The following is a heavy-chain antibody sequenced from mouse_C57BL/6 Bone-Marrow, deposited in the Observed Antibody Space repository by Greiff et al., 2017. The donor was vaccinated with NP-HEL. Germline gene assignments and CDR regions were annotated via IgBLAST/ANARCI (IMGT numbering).Heavy chain of an antibody. CDR1: GYTFTDYY. V-gene: IGHV1-76*01. Sequence: VMLVESGAELVRPGASVKLSCKASGYTFTDYYINWVKQRPGQGLEWIARIYPGSGNTYYNEKFKGKATLTAEKSSSTAYMQLSSLTSEDSAVYFCARSYDYDGQGYWGQGTTLTVSS. CDR3: ARSYDYDGQGY. CDR2: IYPGSGNT. J-gene: IGHJ2*01. D-gene: IGHD2-4*01.